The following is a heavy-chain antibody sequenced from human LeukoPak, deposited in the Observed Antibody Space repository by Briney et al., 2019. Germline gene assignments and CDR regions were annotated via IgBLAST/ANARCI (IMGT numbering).Heavy chain of an antibody. Sequence: GASVKVSCKASGYTFTSYDINWVRQATGQGLEWMGWMNPNSGNTGYAQKFQGRVTMTGNTSISTAYMELSSLRSEDTAVYYCARVHSYGLDAFDIWGQGTMVTVSS. CDR2: MNPNSGNT. V-gene: IGHV1-8*01. D-gene: IGHD5-18*01. CDR1: GYTFTSYD. CDR3: ARVHSYGLDAFDI. J-gene: IGHJ3*02.